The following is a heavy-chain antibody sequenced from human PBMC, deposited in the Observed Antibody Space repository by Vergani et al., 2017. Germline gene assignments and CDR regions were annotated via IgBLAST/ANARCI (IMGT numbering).Heavy chain of an antibody. D-gene: IGHD6-13*01. J-gene: IGHJ6*02. CDR1: GGSISSGSYY. V-gene: IGHV4-61*02. CDR3: ARDPLYSTTWPFLLLDMDV. CDR2: FYTGGGT. Sequence: QVQLQESGPGLVRPSQTLSVTCTVSGGSISSGSYYWSWFRQPAGKGLEWIGRFYTGGGTSYNPSLKSRVTISVDTSKNQFSLQLSSVTAADTAVYYCARDPLYSTTWPFLLLDMDVWGQGTTVTVSS.